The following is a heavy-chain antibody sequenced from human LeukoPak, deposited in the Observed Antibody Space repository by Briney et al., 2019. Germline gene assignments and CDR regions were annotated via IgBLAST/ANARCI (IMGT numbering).Heavy chain of an antibody. CDR2: INHSGST. CDR1: GGSFSGYY. CDR3: ARLTKGYSSGWPIKLYYYYMDV. V-gene: IGHV4-34*01. Sequence: SETLSLTCAVYGGSFSGYYWSWIRQPPGKGLEWIGEINHSGSTNYNPSLKSRVTISVDTSKNQFSLKLSSVTAADTAVYYCARLTKGYSSGWPIKLYYYYMDVWGKGTTVTVSS. D-gene: IGHD6-19*01. J-gene: IGHJ6*03.